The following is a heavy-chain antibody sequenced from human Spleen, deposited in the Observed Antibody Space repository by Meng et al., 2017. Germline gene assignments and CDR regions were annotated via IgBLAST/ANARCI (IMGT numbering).Heavy chain of an antibody. CDR3: ARPSGADCSSTSCPFDY. CDR1: GFTLSSYS. V-gene: IGHV3-21*01. Sequence: GESLKISCAASGFTLSSYSMNWVRQAPGKGLEWVSSISSSSTYIYYADSVKGRFTISRDNAKNSLSLQMNSLRAEDTAVYYCARPSGADCSSTSCPFDYWGQGTLVTVSS. J-gene: IGHJ4*02. D-gene: IGHD2-2*01. CDR2: ISSSSTYI.